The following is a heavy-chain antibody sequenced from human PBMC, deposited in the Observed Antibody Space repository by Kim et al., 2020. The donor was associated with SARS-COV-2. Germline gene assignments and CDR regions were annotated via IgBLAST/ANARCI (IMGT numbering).Heavy chain of an antibody. J-gene: IGHJ4*02. Sequence: ASVKVSCKASGYTFTSYAMHWVRQAPGQRLEWMGWINAGNGNTKYSQKFQGRVTITRDTSASTAYMELSSLRSEDTAVYYCARVPRYCSSTSCYAVDYWGQGTLVTVSS. CDR2: INAGNGNT. D-gene: IGHD2-2*01. CDR3: ARVPRYCSSTSCYAVDY. V-gene: IGHV1-3*01. CDR1: GYTFTSYA.